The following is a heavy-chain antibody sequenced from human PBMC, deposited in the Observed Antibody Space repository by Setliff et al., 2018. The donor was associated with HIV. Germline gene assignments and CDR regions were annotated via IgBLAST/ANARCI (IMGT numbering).Heavy chain of an antibody. CDR1: GYIFTDYY. V-gene: IGHV1-2*06. J-gene: IGHJ5*01. Sequence: ASVKVSCKASGYIFTDYYMHWVRQAPGQELGWMGRINPNSGGTNYAQKFQGRVTMTRDTSISTAYTELSSLRSEDTAVYYCARGFPDTVSTQGLDSWGQGTLVTVSS. CDR2: INPNSGGT. D-gene: IGHD5-12*01. CDR3: ARGFPDTVSTQGLDS.